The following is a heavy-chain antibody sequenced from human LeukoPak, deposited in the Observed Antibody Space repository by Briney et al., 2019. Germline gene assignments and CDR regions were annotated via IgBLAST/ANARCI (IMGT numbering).Heavy chain of an antibody. CDR2: ISAYNGNT. Sequence: APVKVSCKASGYTFTSYGISWVRQAPGQGLEWMEWISAYNGNTNYAQKLQGRVTMTTDTSTSTAYMELRSLRSDDTAVYYCARVYGSGSFDAFDIWGQGTMVTVSS. D-gene: IGHD3-10*01. J-gene: IGHJ3*02. CDR1: GYTFTSYG. V-gene: IGHV1-18*01. CDR3: ARVYGSGSFDAFDI.